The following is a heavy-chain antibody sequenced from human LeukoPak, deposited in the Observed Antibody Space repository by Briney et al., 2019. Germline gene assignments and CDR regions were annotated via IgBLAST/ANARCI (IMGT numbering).Heavy chain of an antibody. V-gene: IGHV4-39*07. J-gene: IGHJ5*02. CDR1: GGSISSISSNNYH. CDR3: AISNLGFWSGYYTGHWFDP. D-gene: IGHD3-3*01. Sequence: SETLSLTCIVSGGSISSISSNNYHWGWIRQPPGKGLEWIGSIYYSGSTYYNPSLKSRVTISVDTSKNQFSLKLSSVTAADTAVYYCAISNLGFWSGYYTGHWFDPWGQGTLVTVSS. CDR2: IYYSGST.